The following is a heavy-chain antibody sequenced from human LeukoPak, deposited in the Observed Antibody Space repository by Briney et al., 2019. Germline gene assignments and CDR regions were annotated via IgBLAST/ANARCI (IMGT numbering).Heavy chain of an antibody. CDR1: GFTFSSYS. Sequence: PGGSLRLSCAASGFTFSSYSMNWVRQAPGKGLEWVAFIRYDGSNKYYADSVKGRFTISRDNSKNTLYLQMNSLRAEDTAVYYCAKDFVVVVAATTGRYFDYWGQGTLVTVSS. D-gene: IGHD2-15*01. CDR2: IRYDGSNK. CDR3: AKDFVVVVAATTGRYFDY. J-gene: IGHJ4*02. V-gene: IGHV3-30*02.